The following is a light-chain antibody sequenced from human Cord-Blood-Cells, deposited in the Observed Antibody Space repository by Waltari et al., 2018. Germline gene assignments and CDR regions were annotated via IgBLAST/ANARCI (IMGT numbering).Light chain of an antibody. CDR2: GAS. V-gene: IGKV3-15*01. CDR3: QQYNNWPYS. CDR1: QSVSSN. Sequence: EIVMTQSPPTLSVSPGERAPLSCRAGQSVSSNLARYQQQPGQAPSLLIHGASTRATGSPARFSGSGSGTEFTLTISSLQSEDFAVYYCQQYNNWPYSFGQGTKLEIK. J-gene: IGKJ2*03.